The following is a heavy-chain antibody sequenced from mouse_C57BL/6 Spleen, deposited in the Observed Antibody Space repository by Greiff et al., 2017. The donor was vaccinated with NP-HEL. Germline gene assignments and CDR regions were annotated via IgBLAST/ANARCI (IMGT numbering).Heavy chain of an antibody. V-gene: IGHV1-50*01. CDR3: ARFYYGNWDY. CDR1: GYTFTSYW. Sequence: QVQLQQSGAELVKPGASVKLSCKASGYTFTSYWMQWVKQRPGQGLEWIGEIDPSDSYTNYNQKFKGKATLTVDTSSSTAYMQLSSLTSEDSAVYYCARFYYGNWDYWGQGTTLTVSS. CDR2: IDPSDSYT. J-gene: IGHJ2*01. D-gene: IGHD2-1*01.